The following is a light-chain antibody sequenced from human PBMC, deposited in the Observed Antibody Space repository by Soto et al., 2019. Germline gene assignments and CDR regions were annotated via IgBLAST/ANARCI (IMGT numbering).Light chain of an antibody. CDR3: QQRHSWPPTWT. J-gene: IGKJ1*01. V-gene: IGKV3-11*01. CDR1: QSVGTY. Sequence: VLTQSPATLSLSPGERATLSCRASQSVGTYLAWYQQKPGQAPRLLIHEATNRATGIPARFSGSGSGTDFTLTISSLEPEDFAVYYCQQRHSWPPTWTFGQGTKVEIK. CDR2: EAT.